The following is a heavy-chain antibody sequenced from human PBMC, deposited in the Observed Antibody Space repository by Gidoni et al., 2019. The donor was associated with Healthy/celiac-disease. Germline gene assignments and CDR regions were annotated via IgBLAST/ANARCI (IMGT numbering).Heavy chain of an antibody. CDR2: IWYDGSNK. Sequence: QVQLVESGGGGVPPGRSLRPSCAASGLTFSSYGMHWVRQAPGKGLEWVAVIWYDGSNKYYADSVKGRFTISRDNSKNTLYLQMNSLRAEDTAVYYCARDWFTVTRGALDYWGQGTLVTVSS. CDR3: ARDWFTVTRGALDY. CDR1: GLTFSSYG. V-gene: IGHV3-33*01. D-gene: IGHD4-17*01. J-gene: IGHJ4*02.